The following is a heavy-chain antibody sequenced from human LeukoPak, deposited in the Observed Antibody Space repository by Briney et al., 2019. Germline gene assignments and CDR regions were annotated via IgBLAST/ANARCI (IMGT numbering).Heavy chain of an antibody. J-gene: IGHJ4*02. Sequence: ASVKVSCKSSGYTFTSYYMHWVRQAPGQGLEWMGIINPSGGSTSYAQKFQGRVTMTRDTSTSTVYMELSSLRSEDTAVYYCYYGSGSNFDYWGQGTLVTVSS. V-gene: IGHV1-46*01. CDR2: INPSGGST. CDR1: GYTFTSYY. D-gene: IGHD3-10*01. CDR3: YYGSGSNFDY.